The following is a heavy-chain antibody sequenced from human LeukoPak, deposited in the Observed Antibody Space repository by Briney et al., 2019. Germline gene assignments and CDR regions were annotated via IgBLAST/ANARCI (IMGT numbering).Heavy chain of an antibody. Sequence: PGGSLRLSCAASGFTFSSYEMNWVRQAPGKGLEWVSYISKSGRTTYYVDSVKGRFTISRDNAKKSLYLQMNSLRAEDTAVYYCARGLGGGSCYLDYWGQGTLVTVSP. D-gene: IGHD2-15*01. J-gene: IGHJ4*02. CDR1: GFTFSSYE. V-gene: IGHV3-48*03. CDR3: ARGLGGGSCYLDY. CDR2: ISKSGRTT.